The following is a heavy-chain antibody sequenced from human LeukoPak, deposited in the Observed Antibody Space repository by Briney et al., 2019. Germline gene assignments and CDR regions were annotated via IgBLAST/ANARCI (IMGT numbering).Heavy chain of an antibody. CDR3: ARDLESDEGDYGDVLPGY. J-gene: IGHJ4*02. CDR2: ISVKHGTT. D-gene: IGHD4-17*01. V-gene: IGHV1-18*01. CDR1: GYTFSKFV. Sequence: ASVKVSCKTSGYTFSKFVITWVRQAPGQGLECMGWISVKHGTTHYVDKFHDRLTLTTDTSTRTASMELKSLTSDDTAVYYCARDLESDEGDYGDVLPGYWGQGTLVTVSS.